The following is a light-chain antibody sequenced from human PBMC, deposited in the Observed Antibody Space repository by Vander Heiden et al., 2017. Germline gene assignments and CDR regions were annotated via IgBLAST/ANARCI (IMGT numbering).Light chain of an antibody. CDR3: QQRSNWPPEIT. J-gene: IGKJ5*01. Sequence: EIVLTQSPATLSLSPGERDTLSCRDSQSVSSYLAWYQQKPGQAPRLLIYDASNRATGIPARFSGSGSGTDFTLTISSLEPEDFAVYYCQQRSNWPPEITFGQGTRLEIK. CDR2: DAS. CDR1: QSVSSY. V-gene: IGKV3-11*01.